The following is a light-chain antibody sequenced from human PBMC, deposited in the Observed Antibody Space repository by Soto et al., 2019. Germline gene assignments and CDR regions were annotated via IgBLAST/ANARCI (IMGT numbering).Light chain of an antibody. CDR3: QQYDHFPLT. CDR1: QSVRSSY. J-gene: IGKJ4*01. V-gene: IGKV3-20*01. CDR2: GAS. Sequence: EIVLTQSPGTLSLSPGERATLSCRASQSVRSSYLAWYQQKPGQAPRLLIYGASSRATGIPDRFSGSGSGTDFTLTISRLEPEDFAVYYCQQYDHFPLTFGGGTNMEI.